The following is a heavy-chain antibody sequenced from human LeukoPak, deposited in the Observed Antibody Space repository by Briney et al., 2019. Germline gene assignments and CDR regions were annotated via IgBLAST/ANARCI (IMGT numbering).Heavy chain of an antibody. D-gene: IGHD2-15*01. CDR1: GYTSTGYY. Sequence: AAVKVSCKASGYTSTGYYMHWVRQAPGQGLEWMGRINPNSGGTNYAQKFQGRVTMTRDTYISTAYMEVSRLRSDDTAVYYCARGDVVVVASTQFDYWGQGTLVTVS. CDR3: ARGDVVVVASTQFDY. CDR2: INPNSGGT. J-gene: IGHJ4*02. V-gene: IGHV1-2*06.